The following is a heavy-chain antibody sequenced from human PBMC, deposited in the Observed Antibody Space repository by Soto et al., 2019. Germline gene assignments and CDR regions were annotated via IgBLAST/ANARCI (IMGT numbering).Heavy chain of an antibody. CDR3: AREMIAVAGAVGYYYYYMDV. CDR2: IYYSGST. J-gene: IGHJ6*03. D-gene: IGHD6-19*01. CDR1: GGSISSYY. Sequence: TLSLTCTVSGGSISSYYWSWIRQPPGKGLEWIGYIYYSGSTNYNPSLKSRVTISVDTSKNQFSLKLSSVTAADTAVYYCAREMIAVAGAVGYYYYYMDVWGKGTTVTVSS. V-gene: IGHV4-59*01.